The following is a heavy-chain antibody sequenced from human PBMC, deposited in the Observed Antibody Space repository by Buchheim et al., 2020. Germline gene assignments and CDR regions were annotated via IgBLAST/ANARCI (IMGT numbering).Heavy chain of an antibody. CDR3: ARDMIRGFLGQMDV. CDR1: GGSMNNYY. CDR2: IHSSGTS. D-gene: IGHD3-10*01. V-gene: IGHV4-59*01. J-gene: IGHJ6*02. Sequence: QVLLQESGPGLVKPSETLSLTCIVSGGSMNNYYWNWIRQPPGKGVEWIGNIHSSGTSNFNPSLKSRVTMSVDASKNQFSLNLNSVTAADTAVYFCARDMIRGFLGQMDVWGQGTT.